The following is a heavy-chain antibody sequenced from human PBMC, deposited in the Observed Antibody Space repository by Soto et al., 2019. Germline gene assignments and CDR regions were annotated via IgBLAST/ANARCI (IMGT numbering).Heavy chain of an antibody. CDR3: ARDPGSSAFDI. J-gene: IGHJ3*02. V-gene: IGHV3-7*04. D-gene: IGHD2-2*01. CDR2: IKEDGGVK. Sequence: EVQLVESGGGVVQPGGSLKLSFAASGFTFSTYWRSWVRHAPGKGPEFVANIKEDGGVKNYVDSVRGRFTISRDNAKNSVYLQMNSLRSEDTAVYYCARDPGSSAFDIWGQGAVVTVSS. CDR1: GFTFSTYW.